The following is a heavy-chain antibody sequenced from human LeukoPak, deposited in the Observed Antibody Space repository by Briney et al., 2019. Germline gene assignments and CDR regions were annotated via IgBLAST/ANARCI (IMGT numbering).Heavy chain of an antibody. D-gene: IGHD2-2*01. Sequence: ASVKVSCKASGYTFTGYYMHWVRQAPGQGLEWMGWINPNSGGTNYAQKFQGRVTMTRDTSISTAYMELSRLTSDDTAVYYCAAQGSRDYQLPIFDYWGQGTLVTVSS. CDR3: AAQGSRDYQLPIFDY. CDR2: INPNSGGT. J-gene: IGHJ4*02. CDR1: GYTFTGYY. V-gene: IGHV1-2*02.